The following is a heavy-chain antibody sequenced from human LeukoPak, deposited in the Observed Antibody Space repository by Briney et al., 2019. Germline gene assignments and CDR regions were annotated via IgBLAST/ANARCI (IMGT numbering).Heavy chain of an antibody. D-gene: IGHD2-21*01. CDR3: ARVIVVTGTRGLDLYSMDV. Sequence: SETLSLTCTVSGGSISSSNYYWSWIRQPPGKGLEWIGYIYYSGSTNYNPSLKSRVTISVDTSKNQFSLKLSSVTAADTAVYYCARVIVVTGTRGLDLYSMDVWGKGTTVTISS. J-gene: IGHJ6*03. CDR1: GGSISSSNYY. V-gene: IGHV4-61*01. CDR2: IYYSGST.